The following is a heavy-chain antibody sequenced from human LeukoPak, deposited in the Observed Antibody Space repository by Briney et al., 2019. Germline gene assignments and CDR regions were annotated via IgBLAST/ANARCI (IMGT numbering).Heavy chain of an antibody. J-gene: IGHJ5*02. D-gene: IGHD2-2*01. Sequence: GGSLRLSCAASGFTFRSYAMSWVRQAPGKGLEWFPAFSGRGGSTYYADSVKGRFTISRDNSEKKLYLQMNSLRAEDTAVYYCAKDRHAPGRYCSSTSCLPFDPWGQGTLVTVSS. CDR3: AKDRHAPGRYCSSTSCLPFDP. CDR1: GFTFRSYA. V-gene: IGHV3-23*01. CDR2: FSGRGGST.